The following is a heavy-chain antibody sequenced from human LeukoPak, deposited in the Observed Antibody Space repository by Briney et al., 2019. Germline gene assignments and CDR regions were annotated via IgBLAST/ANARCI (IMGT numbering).Heavy chain of an antibody. J-gene: IGHJ4*02. CDR3: ARAGIRLWEGRFDPFDY. Sequence: SQTLSLTRAISGDSVSSNSAAWNWIRQSPSRGLEWLGRTYYRSKWYNDYAVSVKSRITINPDTSKNQFSLQLNSVTPEDTAVYYCARAGIRLWEGRFDPFDYWGQGTLVTVSS. V-gene: IGHV6-1*01. D-gene: IGHD5-18*01. CDR2: TYYRSKWYN. CDR1: GDSVSSNSAA.